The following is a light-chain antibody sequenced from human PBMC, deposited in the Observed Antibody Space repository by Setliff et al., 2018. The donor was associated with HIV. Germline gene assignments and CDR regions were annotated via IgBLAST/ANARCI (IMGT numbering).Light chain of an antibody. CDR2: EVS. CDR1: SSDVGSYNS. Sequence: QSALTQPASVSGSPGQSITISCTGTSSDVGSYNSVSWYQQHPGKAPKLMIYEVSNRPSGVSNRFSGSKSGNTASLTISGLQAEDEADYYCSSYTSSTVVFGGGTK. J-gene: IGLJ2*01. V-gene: IGLV2-14*01. CDR3: SSYTSSTVV.